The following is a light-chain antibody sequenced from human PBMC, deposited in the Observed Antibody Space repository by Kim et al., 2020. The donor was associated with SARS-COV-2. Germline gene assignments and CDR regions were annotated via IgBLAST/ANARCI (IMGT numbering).Light chain of an antibody. V-gene: IGLV3-27*01. CDR3: YSAADNNVV. CDR1: VLAKKY. J-gene: IGLJ2*01. Sequence: SYELTHPSSVSVSPGQTARITCSGDVLAKKYARWFQQKPGQAPVLVIYKDSERPSGIPERFSGSSSGTTVTLTISGAQVEDEADYYCYSAADNNVVFGGGTQLTVL. CDR2: KDS.